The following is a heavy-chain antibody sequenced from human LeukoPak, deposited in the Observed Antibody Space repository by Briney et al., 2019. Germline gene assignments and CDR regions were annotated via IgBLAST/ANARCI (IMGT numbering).Heavy chain of an antibody. CDR1: GGSISSSNW. J-gene: IGHJ3*02. Sequence: PSETLSLTCAVSGGSISSSNWWSWVRQPPGKGLAWIGEIYHSGSTNYNPSLKSRVTISVDKSKNQFSLKLSSVTAADTAVYYCARVVVRGVIYAFDIWGQGTMVTVS. CDR2: IYHSGST. CDR3: ARVVVRGVIYAFDI. V-gene: IGHV4-4*02. D-gene: IGHD3-10*01.